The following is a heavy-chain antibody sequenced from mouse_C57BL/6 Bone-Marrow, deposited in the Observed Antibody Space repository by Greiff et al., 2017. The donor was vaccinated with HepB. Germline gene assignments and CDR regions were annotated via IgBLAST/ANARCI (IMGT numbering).Heavy chain of an antibody. CDR2: INYDGSST. Sequence: EVMLVESEGGLVQPGSSMKLSCTASGFTFSDYYMAWVRQVPEKGLEWVANINYDGSSTYYLDSLKSRFIISRDNAKNILYLQMSSLKSEDTATYYCAREGYGSSSYAMDYWGQGTSVTVSS. CDR3: AREGYGSSSYAMDY. D-gene: IGHD1-1*01. J-gene: IGHJ4*01. CDR1: GFTFSDYY. V-gene: IGHV5-16*01.